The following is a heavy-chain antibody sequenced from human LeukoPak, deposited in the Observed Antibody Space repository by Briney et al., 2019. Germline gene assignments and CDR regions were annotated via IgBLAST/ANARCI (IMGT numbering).Heavy chain of an antibody. Sequence: PGESLKISCKGSGYSFTSYWIGWVRQMPGKGLEWMGIIYPGDSDTRYSPSFQGQVTISADKSISTAYLQWSSLKASDTAMYYCARTKGPYSSSWDFDYWGQGTLVTVSS. CDR2: IYPGDSDT. V-gene: IGHV5-51*01. D-gene: IGHD6-13*01. CDR3: ARTKGPYSSSWDFDY. J-gene: IGHJ4*02. CDR1: GYSFTSYW.